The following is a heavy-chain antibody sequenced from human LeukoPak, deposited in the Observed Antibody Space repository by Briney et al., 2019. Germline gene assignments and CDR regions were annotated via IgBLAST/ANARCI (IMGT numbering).Heavy chain of an antibody. CDR1: GFTVSSNY. D-gene: IGHD3-10*01. V-gene: IGHV3-53*01. J-gene: IGHJ4*02. CDR2: FYSGGNT. CDR3: ARIYYGSGRLDY. Sequence: GGSLRLSCAASGFTVSSNYVSWVRQAPGKGLEWLSVFYSGGNTYHADSVKGRFTISRDNSKNTLYLQMNSLRAEDTAVYYGARIYYGSGRLDYWGQGTLVTVSS.